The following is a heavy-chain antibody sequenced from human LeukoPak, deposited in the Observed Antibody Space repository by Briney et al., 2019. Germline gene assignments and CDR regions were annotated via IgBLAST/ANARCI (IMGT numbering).Heavy chain of an antibody. V-gene: IGHV3-53*01. Sequence: GGSLRLSCAASGFTVSSNYMSWVHQAPGKGLEWVSVIYSGGSTYYADSVKGRFTISRDNSKNTLYLQMNSLRAEDTAVYYCARITDSGYYFDYRGQGTLVTVSS. J-gene: IGHJ4*02. CDR2: IYSGGST. D-gene: IGHD6-25*01. CDR1: GFTVSSNY. CDR3: ARITDSGYYFDY.